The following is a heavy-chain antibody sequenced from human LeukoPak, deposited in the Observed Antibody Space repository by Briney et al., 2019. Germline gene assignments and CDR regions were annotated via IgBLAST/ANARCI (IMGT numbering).Heavy chain of an antibody. CDR3: ARVVVAAWSWFDP. J-gene: IGHJ5*02. Sequence: SETLSLTRAVSGYSISSGYYWGWIRQPPGKGLEWIGSIYHSGSTLYNPSLKSRVTISVDTSKNQFSLKLSSVTAADTAVYYCARVVVAAWSWFDPWGQGTLVTVSS. CDR2: IYHSGST. CDR1: GYSISSGYY. V-gene: IGHV4-38-2*01. D-gene: IGHD2-15*01.